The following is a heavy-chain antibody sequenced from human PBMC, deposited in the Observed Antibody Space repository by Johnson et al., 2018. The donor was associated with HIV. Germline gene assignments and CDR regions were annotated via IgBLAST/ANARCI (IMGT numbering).Heavy chain of an antibody. Sequence: VQLVESGGGVVRPGGSLRLSCAASGFTFDDYGMSWVRQAPGKGLEWVSGINWNGGSTGYAGSVKGRVTISRENAKNSLYLQMNSLRAEDTALYYCARVTRYYYDSSGLSADAFDIWGQGTMVTVSS. J-gene: IGHJ3*02. D-gene: IGHD3-22*01. V-gene: IGHV3-20*04. CDR2: INWNGGST. CDR1: GFTFDDYG. CDR3: ARVTRYYYDSSGLSADAFDI.